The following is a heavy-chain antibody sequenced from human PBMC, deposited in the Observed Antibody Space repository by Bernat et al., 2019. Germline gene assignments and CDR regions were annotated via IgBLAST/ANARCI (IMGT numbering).Heavy chain of an antibody. J-gene: IGHJ6*04. CDR1: GFTFSSYW. CDR2: IKQDGSEK. V-gene: IGHV3-7*01. D-gene: IGHD2-15*01. CDR3: AREGDSVVVVAAVDV. Sequence: EVQLVESGGGLVQPGGSLRLSCAASGFTFSSYWMSWVRQAPGKGLEWVANIKQDGSEKYYVDSVKGRFTSSRDNAKNSLYLQMNSLRAEDTAVYYCAREGDSVVVVAAVDVWGKGTTVTVSS.